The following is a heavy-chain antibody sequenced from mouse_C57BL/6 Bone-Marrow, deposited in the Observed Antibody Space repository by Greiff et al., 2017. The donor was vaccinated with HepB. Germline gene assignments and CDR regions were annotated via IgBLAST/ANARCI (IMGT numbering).Heavy chain of an antibody. V-gene: IGHV2-5*01. D-gene: IGHD2-1*01. CDR1: GFSLTSYG. CDR2: IWRGGST. J-gene: IGHJ4*01. CDR3: ARLWYPYYYAMDY. Sequence: QVQLKESGPGLVQPSQRLSITCTVSGFSLTSYGVHWVRQSPGKGLEWLGVIWRGGSTDYNAAFMSRLSITKDNSKSQVFFKMNSLQADDTAIYYCARLWYPYYYAMDYWGQGTSVTVSS.